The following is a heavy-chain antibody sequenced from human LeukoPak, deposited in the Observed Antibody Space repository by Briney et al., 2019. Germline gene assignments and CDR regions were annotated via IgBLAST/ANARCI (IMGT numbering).Heavy chain of an antibody. J-gene: IGHJ3*02. CDR1: GFTFGDYA. D-gene: IGHD1-14*01. CDR2: IRGKAYGGTT. Sequence: KAGGSLRLSCTASGFTFGDYAMSWFRQAPGKGLEWVGFIRGKAYGGTTEYAASVKGRFTISRDDSKSIAYLQMNSLKTEDTAVYYCTGNRAGDAFDIWGQGTMVTVSS. V-gene: IGHV3-49*05. CDR3: TGNRAGDAFDI.